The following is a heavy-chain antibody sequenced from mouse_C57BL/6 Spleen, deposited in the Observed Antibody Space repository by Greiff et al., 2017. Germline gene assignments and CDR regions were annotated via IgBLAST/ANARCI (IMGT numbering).Heavy chain of an antibody. CDR3: ASPNGSSQYWYFDV. D-gene: IGHD1-1*01. J-gene: IGHJ1*03. V-gene: IGHV1-64*01. CDR1: GYTFTSYW. Sequence: QVQLQQPGAELVKPGASVKLSCKASGYTFTSYWMHWVKQRPGQGLEWIGMIHPNSGSTNYNEKFKSKATLTVDKSSSTAYMQLSSLTSEDSAVYYCASPNGSSQYWYFDVWGTGTTVTVSS. CDR2: IHPNSGST.